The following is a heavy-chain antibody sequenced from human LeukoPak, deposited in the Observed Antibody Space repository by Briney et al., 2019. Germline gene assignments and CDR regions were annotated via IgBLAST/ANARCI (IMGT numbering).Heavy chain of an antibody. D-gene: IGHD3-10*01. J-gene: IGHJ4*02. CDR2: INPNSGGT. Sequence: ASVKVSCKASGYTFTGYYMHWVRQAPGQGLEWMGRINPNSGGTNYAQKFQGRVTMTRDTSISTAYMELSRLRSEDTAVYYCARLPSYYYGSGSHSDYWGQGILVTVSS. CDR1: GYTFTGYY. V-gene: IGHV1-2*06. CDR3: ARLPSYYYGSGSHSDY.